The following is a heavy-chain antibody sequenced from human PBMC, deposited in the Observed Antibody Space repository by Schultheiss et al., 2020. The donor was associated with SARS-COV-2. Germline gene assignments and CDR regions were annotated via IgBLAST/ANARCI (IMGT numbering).Heavy chain of an antibody. CDR3: ARANYYDSSDFDY. CDR2: IYYSGST. Sequence: SETLSLTCSVSGYSISSSNWWGWIRQPPGKGLEWIGYIYYSGSTYYNPSLKSRVTISVDTSKNQFSLKLSSVTAADTAVYYCARANYYDSSDFDYWGQGTLVTVSS. D-gene: IGHD3-22*01. V-gene: IGHV4-28*03. J-gene: IGHJ4*02. CDR1: GYSISSSNW.